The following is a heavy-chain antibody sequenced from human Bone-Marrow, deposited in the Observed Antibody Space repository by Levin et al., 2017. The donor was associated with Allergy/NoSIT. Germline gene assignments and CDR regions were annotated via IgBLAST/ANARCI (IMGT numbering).Heavy chain of an antibody. Sequence: VASVKVSCKASGGTFSSYAISWVRQAPGQGLEWMGGIIPMFGTANYAQKFQGRVTITADRSTNTAYMELSSLRSEDTAVYYCAFGQWGSGWSGGTPRYDYWGQGTLVTVSS. V-gene: IGHV1-69*06. CDR1: GGTFSSYA. CDR3: AFGQWGSGWSGGTPRYDY. J-gene: IGHJ4*02. D-gene: IGHD6-19*01. CDR2: IIPMFGTA.